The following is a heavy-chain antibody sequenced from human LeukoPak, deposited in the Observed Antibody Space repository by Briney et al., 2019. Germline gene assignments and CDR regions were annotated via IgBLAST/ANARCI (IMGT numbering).Heavy chain of an antibody. CDR2: IYHSGST. CDR3: ARSFDYGGYDAFDI. V-gene: IGHV4-30-2*01. CDR1: GGSISSGGYS. J-gene: IGHJ3*02. D-gene: IGHD4-23*01. Sequence: SQTLSLTCAVSGGSISSGGYSWSWIRQPPGKGLEWIGYIYHSGSTYYNPSLKSRVTISVDRSKKQFSLKLSSVTAADTAVYYCARSFDYGGYDAFDIWGQGTMVTVSS.